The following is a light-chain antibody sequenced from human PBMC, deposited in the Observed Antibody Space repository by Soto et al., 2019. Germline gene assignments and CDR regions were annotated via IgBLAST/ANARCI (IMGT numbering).Light chain of an antibody. CDR1: SSDGGDYNY. J-gene: IGLJ2*01. Sequence: QSVLTQPPSASGSPGQSVTISCTGTSSDGGDYNYVSWYQQHPGKAPKLMIYEVSKRPSGVPDRFSGSKSGNTASLTVSGLQAEDEADYYCSSYAGSNVVFGGGTKVTVL. CDR2: EVS. V-gene: IGLV2-8*01. CDR3: SSYAGSNVV.